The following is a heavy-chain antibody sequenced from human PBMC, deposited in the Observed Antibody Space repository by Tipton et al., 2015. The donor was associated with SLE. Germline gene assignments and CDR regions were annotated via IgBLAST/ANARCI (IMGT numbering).Heavy chain of an antibody. CDR3: ATSRLNYGDFDNFFDC. V-gene: IGHV1-69*01. CDR2: NIPIFGTA. J-gene: IGHJ4*02. CDR1: GGTFNNYA. Sequence: QSGPEVKKPGSSVKVSCKASGGTFNNYAISWVRQAPGQGLEWMGGNIPIFGTANYAQKFQGRVTITADGSTSTAYMELSSLRSEDTAVYFCATSRLNYGDFDNFFDCWGQGTLVTVSS. D-gene: IGHD4-17*01.